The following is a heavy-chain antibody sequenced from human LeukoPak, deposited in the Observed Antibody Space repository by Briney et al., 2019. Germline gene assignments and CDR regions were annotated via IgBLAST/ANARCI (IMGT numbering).Heavy chain of an antibody. J-gene: IGHJ4*02. Sequence: KPSQTLSLTCTVSGGSISINNYDWGWIRQPPGKGLEWIGNIYYSGSTYYNPSLKSRVTISVDTSKNQFSLKLSSVTAADTAVYYCARLPRYDFWSWGQGTLVTVSS. CDR1: GGSISINNYD. D-gene: IGHD3-3*01. CDR3: ARLPRYDFWS. CDR2: IYYSGST. V-gene: IGHV4-39*01.